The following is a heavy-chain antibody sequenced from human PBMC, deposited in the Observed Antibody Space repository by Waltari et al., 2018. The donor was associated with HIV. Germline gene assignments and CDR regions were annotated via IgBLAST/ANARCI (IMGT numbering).Heavy chain of an antibody. D-gene: IGHD5-12*01. CDR1: GYTFSDDY. CDR2: ILPKSGDT. J-gene: IGHJ4*02. V-gene: IGHV1-2*02. CDR3: TRSDGMATTLLHY. Sequence: QVQLVQSGDEVKRPGASVTVSCKASGYTFSDDYIHWVRQAPGQGLEWMGWILPKSGDTRFAQEFQGRLTLTGDTSISTAYMELNRLTTDDTAVYYCTRSDGMATTLLHYWGQGTLVTVSS.